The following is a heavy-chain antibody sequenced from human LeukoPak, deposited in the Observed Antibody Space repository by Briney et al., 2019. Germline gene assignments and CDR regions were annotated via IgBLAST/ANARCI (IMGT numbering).Heavy chain of an antibody. CDR2: INPNTGGT. J-gene: IGHJ3*02. CDR1: GYTFIVYY. CDR3: AGVEMATILDAFDM. D-gene: IGHD5-24*01. Sequence: GASVTVSCKASGYTFIVYYIHWVRQAPGQGLECMGWINPNTGGTNYAQKFQGRVTMTRDTSISTAYMELSRLRSDDTAVYYCAGVEMATILDAFDMWGQGTMVTVSS. V-gene: IGHV1-2*02.